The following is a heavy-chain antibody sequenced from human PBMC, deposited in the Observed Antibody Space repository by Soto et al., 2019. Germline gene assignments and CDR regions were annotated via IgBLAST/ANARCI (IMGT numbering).Heavy chain of an antibody. Sequence: EVQLLESGGGLIHPGGSLRLSCAGSGFTFSDYGMSWVRQAPGKGLEWVSGITWGGSAYYAESVRGRFIISRDSSKNTLYVQMNSLRAEDTAIYYCAKEKTSSTYDGLDAWGQGTPVTVSS. V-gene: IGHV3-23*01. J-gene: IGHJ6*02. CDR1: GFTFSDYG. CDR2: ITWGGSA. CDR3: AKEKTSSTYDGLDA.